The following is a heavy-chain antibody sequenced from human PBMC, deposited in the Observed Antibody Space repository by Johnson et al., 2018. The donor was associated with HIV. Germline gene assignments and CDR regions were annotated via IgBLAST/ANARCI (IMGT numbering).Heavy chain of an antibody. V-gene: IGHV3-30*03. J-gene: IGHJ3*01. CDR1: GFTFSSYG. D-gene: IGHD6-19*01. Sequence: VQLMESGGGLIKPGRSLRLSCAASGFTFSSYGMHWVRQAPGKGLEWVAVISYDGSNKYYAKSVKGRFTISRDNAKKTLYLQMNSLRAEDTAVYYCARKQWLEIPSDGLDVWGQGTMVTVSS. CDR2: ISYDGSNK. CDR3: ARKQWLEIPSDGLDV.